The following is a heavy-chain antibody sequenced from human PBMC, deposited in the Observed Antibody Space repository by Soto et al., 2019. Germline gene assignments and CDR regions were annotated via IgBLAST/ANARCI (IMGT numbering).Heavy chain of an antibody. CDR1: GGSISSYY. CDR3: ARLLGDYYYGSGSYPDY. CDR2: IYYSGST. Sequence: QVQLQESGPGLVKPSETLSLTCTVSGGSISSYYWSWIRQPPGKGLEWIGYIYYSGSTNYNPSLKSRVTISVDTPKNQFALKLGSVTAADTAVYYCARLLGDYYYGSGSYPDYWGQGTLVTVSS. D-gene: IGHD3-10*01. J-gene: IGHJ4*02. V-gene: IGHV4-59*08.